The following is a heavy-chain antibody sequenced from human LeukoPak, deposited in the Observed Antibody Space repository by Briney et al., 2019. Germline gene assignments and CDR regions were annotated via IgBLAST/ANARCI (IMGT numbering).Heavy chain of an antibody. J-gene: IGHJ4*02. CDR1: GGSISSSSYY. D-gene: IGHD2-2*02. Sequence: SETLSLTCTVSGGSISSSSYYWGWIRQPPGKGLEWVGSIYYSGSTYYNPSLKSRVTISVDTSKNQFSLKLSSVTAADTAVYYCARGYCSSTSCYRDFDYWGQGTLVTVSS. V-gene: IGHV4-39*01. CDR2: IYYSGST. CDR3: ARGYCSSTSCYRDFDY.